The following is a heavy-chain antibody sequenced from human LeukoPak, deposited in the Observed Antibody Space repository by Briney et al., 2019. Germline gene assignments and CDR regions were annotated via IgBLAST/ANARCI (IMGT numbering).Heavy chain of an antibody. J-gene: IGHJ4*02. CDR3: AKDRGVATIYYFDY. CDR1: GFTFSSYA. Sequence: GGSLRLFCAASGFTFSSYAMSWVRQAPGKRLEWVSAISSSGSSTYYADSVKGRFTTSRDNSKNTLYLQMNSLRAEDTAVYYCAKDRGVATIYYFDYWGQGTLVTVSS. D-gene: IGHD5-12*01. CDR2: ISSSGSST. V-gene: IGHV3-23*01.